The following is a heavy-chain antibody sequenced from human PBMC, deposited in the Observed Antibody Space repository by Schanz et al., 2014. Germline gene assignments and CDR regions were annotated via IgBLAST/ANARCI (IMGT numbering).Heavy chain of an antibody. Sequence: QVQLVESGGGLVKPGGSLRLSCAASGLTFSDYYMSWIRQAPGKGLEWVSYISSSSSYTNYADSVKGRFTISRDNAKNSLYLQMNSLRAEDTAVYYCAREDCSATSCYFRYWGQGTLVTVSS. J-gene: IGHJ4*02. V-gene: IGHV3-11*06. CDR1: GLTFSDYY. D-gene: IGHD2-21*01. CDR3: AREDCSATSCYFRY. CDR2: ISSSSSYT.